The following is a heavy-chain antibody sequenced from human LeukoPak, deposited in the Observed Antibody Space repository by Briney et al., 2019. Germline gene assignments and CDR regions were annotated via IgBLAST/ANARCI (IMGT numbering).Heavy chain of an antibody. CDR1: RFTFSNFD. Sequence: GGSLRLSCAASRFTFSNFDMHWVRQAPGKGLEWVTFIRFDGSNEYYADSVRGRFTISRDNSKNTLYLQMSSLRPEDTAVYYCARQIGVSIDYWGQRTLVTVSS. V-gene: IGHV3-30*02. CDR3: ARQIGVSIDY. CDR2: IRFDGSNE. D-gene: IGHD5/OR15-5a*01. J-gene: IGHJ4*02.